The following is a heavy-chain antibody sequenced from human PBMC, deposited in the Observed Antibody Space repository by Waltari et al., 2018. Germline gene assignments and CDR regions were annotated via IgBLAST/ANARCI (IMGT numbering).Heavy chain of an antibody. D-gene: IGHD6-19*01. Sequence: QVQLQESGPGLVKPSETLSLTCTVSGGSISSYYWSWIRQPAGKGLEWIGRIYTSGSTNYNPSLKSRVTISVDTSKNQFSLKLSSVTAADTAVYYCARAGSSGWSAYYYYGMDVWGQGTTVTVSS. CDR1: GGSISSYY. CDR2: IYTSGST. J-gene: IGHJ6*02. CDR3: ARAGSSGWSAYYYYGMDV. V-gene: IGHV4-4*07.